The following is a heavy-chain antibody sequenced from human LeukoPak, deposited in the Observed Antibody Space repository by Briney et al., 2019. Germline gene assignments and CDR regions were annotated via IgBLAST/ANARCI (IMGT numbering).Heavy chain of an antibody. D-gene: IGHD3-22*01. CDR3: ANCYYDSSGCTFDY. V-gene: IGHV3-23*01. J-gene: IGHJ4*02. CDR1: GFTFISYA. Sequence: PGGSLRLSCAASGFTFISYAMSWVRQAPGKGLEWVSAISGSGGSTYYADSVKGRFTISRDNSKNTLYLQMNSLRAEDTAVYYCANCYYDSSGCTFDYWGPGTLVTVSS. CDR2: ISGSGGST.